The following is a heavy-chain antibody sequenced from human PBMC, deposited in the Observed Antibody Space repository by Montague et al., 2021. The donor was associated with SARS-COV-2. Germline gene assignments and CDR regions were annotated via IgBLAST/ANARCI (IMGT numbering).Heavy chain of an antibody. J-gene: IGHJ4*02. CDR1: GFTFSSYE. Sequence: LSLSFSASGFTFSSYEMNWVRQAPGKGLEWVSYISSSGSAIYYADSVKGRFTISRDNAKNSLYLQMNSLRAEDTAVYYCARDPGFWSGYYDYWGRGTLVTVSS. CDR3: ARDPGFWSGYYDY. D-gene: IGHD3-3*01. CDR2: ISSSGSAI. V-gene: IGHV3-48*03.